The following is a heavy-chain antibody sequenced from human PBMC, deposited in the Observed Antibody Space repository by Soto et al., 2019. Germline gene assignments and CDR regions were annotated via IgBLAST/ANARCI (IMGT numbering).Heavy chain of an antibody. D-gene: IGHD1-26*01. CDR3: ARRGFMGATTIDY. V-gene: IGHV4-59*05. CDR1: GVSISSYY. Sequence: PSETLSLTCTVSGVSISSYYWSWIRQPPGKGLEWIGSIYYSGSTYYNPSLKSRVSISVDTSKNQFSLKLSSVTAADTAVYYCARRGFMGATTIDYWGQGTLVTVSS. J-gene: IGHJ4*02. CDR2: IYYSGST.